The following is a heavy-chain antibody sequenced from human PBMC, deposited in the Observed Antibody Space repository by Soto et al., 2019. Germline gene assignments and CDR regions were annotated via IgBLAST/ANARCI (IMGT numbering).Heavy chain of an antibody. D-gene: IGHD3-22*01. Sequence: GGSLRLSCAASGFTFNHYSINWVRQAPGKGLEWLSYISDNSSVKYYADSVKGRFTISRDNAKNSLYLQMNSLRDEDTAVYYCARDQIQAMIVVAGGGIMDVWGQGTTVTVSS. J-gene: IGHJ6*02. CDR2: ISDNSSVK. CDR1: GFTFNHYS. V-gene: IGHV3-48*02. CDR3: ARDQIQAMIVVAGGGIMDV.